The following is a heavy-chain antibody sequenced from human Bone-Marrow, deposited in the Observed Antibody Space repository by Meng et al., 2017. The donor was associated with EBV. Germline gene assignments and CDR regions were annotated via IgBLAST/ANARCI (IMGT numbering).Heavy chain of an antibody. Sequence: QPQLRESVPGQVKPSEHLSLTCTVSGDSISSFYYWGWIRQPPGRGLEWIGSVHYTGSTYYSPSLKSRVTVSVDTSKNQFSLRLTSVTAADTAVYYCARPFPSWQSPRLDPFGAWGQGTLVTVSS. CDR1: GDSISSFYY. J-gene: IGHJ5*02. D-gene: IGHD6-19*01. V-gene: IGHV4-39*01. CDR2: VHYTGST. CDR3: ARPFPSWQSPRLDPFGA.